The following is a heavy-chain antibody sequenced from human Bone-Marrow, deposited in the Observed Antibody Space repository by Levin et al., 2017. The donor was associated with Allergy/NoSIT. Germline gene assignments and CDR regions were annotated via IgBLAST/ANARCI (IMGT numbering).Heavy chain of an antibody. CDR1: GFTFSSYA. CDR3: AKLTGLAVAGTRGFDY. Sequence: PGGSLRLSCAASGFTFSSYAMTWVRQAPGKGLEWVSAISGSGGSTYYADSVKGRFTISRDNSKNMLYLQMNSVRAEDTAIYYCAKLTGLAVAGTRGFDYWGQGTLVPVSS. V-gene: IGHV3-23*01. CDR2: ISGSGGST. D-gene: IGHD6-19*01. J-gene: IGHJ4*02.